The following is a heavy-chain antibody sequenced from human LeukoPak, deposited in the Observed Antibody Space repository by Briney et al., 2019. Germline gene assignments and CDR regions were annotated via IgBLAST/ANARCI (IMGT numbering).Heavy chain of an antibody. CDR2: ISAYNDNT. Sequence: ASVKVSCKASGYTFTSYGIGWVRQAPGQGLEWMGWISAYNDNTNYAQRLQGRVTMTTDTFTNTAYMELRSLRSDDTAVYYCARDDLHGDLDFDYWGQGTLVTVSS. J-gene: IGHJ4*01. D-gene: IGHD4-17*01. CDR1: GYTFTSYG. V-gene: IGHV1-18*04. CDR3: ARDDLHGDLDFDY.